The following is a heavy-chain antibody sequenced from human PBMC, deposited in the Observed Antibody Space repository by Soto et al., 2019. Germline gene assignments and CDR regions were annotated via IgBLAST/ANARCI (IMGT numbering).Heavy chain of an antibody. CDR3: ARDLGSYYVTYFDY. J-gene: IGHJ4*02. Sequence: ASVKVSCKPSGYTFTSYGISWVRQAPGQGLEWMGWISAYNGNTNYAQKLQGRVTMTTDTSTSTAYMELRSLRSDDTAVYYCARDLGSYYVTYFDYWGQGTLVTVSS. V-gene: IGHV1-18*01. CDR1: GYTFTSYG. D-gene: IGHD1-26*01. CDR2: ISAYNGNT.